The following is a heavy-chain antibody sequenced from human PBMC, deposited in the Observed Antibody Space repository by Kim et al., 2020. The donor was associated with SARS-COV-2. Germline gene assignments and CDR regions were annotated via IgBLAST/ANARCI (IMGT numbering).Heavy chain of an antibody. V-gene: IGHV4-34*01. CDR3: ARGRGRSSTSCHDY. D-gene: IGHD2-2*01. J-gene: IGHJ4*02. Sequence: TPSLKSRVTISVDTSKNQFSLKRRSVTAADTAVYYCARGRGRSSTSCHDYWGQGTLVTVSS.